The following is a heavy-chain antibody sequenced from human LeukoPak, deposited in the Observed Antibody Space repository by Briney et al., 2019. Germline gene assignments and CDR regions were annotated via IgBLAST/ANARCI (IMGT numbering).Heavy chain of an antibody. D-gene: IGHD6-13*01. V-gene: IGHV4-59*12. CDR3: ARRPYSSSWYFDY. CDR1: GGSISSYY. Sequence: KFSETLSLTCTVSGGSISSYYWSWIRQPPGKGLEWIGSIYYSGSTYYNPSLKSRVTISVDTSKNQFSLKLSSVTAADMAVYYCARRPYSSSWYFDYWGQGTLVTVSS. J-gene: IGHJ4*02. CDR2: IYYSGST.